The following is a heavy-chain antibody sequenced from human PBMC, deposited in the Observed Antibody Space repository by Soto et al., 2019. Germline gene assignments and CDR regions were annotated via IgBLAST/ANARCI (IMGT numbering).Heavy chain of an antibody. Sequence: QVQLVQSGAEVKKPGASVQVSCKASGYTFTSYAMHWVRQAPGQRLEWMGWINAGNGNTKYSQKFQGRVTITRDTSASTAYMELSSLRSEDTAVYYCAGADYGDYGWYFDYWGQGTLVTVSS. D-gene: IGHD4-17*01. CDR1: GYTFTSYA. J-gene: IGHJ4*02. CDR3: AGADYGDYGWYFDY. V-gene: IGHV1-3*01. CDR2: INAGNGNT.